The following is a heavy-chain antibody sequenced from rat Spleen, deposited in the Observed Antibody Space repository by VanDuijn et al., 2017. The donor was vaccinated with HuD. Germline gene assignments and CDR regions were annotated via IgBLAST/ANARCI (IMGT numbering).Heavy chain of an antibody. V-gene: IGHV2-72*01. J-gene: IGHJ2*01. CDR2: IWAGGST. Sequence: QVQLKESGPGLMQPSETLSLTCTVSGFSLTSNGVGWVRQPLGKGLVGMGTIWAGGSTNYNSAVQSRLSISRDTSKSQVFLKMNSLQPEDTGTYYCATYTTGIPHWGQGVMVTVSS. D-gene: IGHD1-9*01. CDR3: ATYTTGIPH. CDR1: GFSLTSNG.